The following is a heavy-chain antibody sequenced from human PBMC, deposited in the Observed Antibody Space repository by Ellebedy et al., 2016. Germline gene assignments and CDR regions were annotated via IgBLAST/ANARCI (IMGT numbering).Heavy chain of an antibody. V-gene: IGHV4-38-2*02. CDR1: GYSISSGHY. D-gene: IGHD3-10*01. CDR2: ICQSGST. Sequence: SETLSLXXTVSGYSISSGHYWGWIRQPPGKGLEWIGSICQSGSTYYNPSLQSRVTISVDTSKNHFSLKLSSVTPADTAVYHCARVKLLWFEDPGSDYYYGMDVWGQGTTVTVSS. CDR3: ARVKLLWFEDPGSDYYYGMDV. J-gene: IGHJ6*02.